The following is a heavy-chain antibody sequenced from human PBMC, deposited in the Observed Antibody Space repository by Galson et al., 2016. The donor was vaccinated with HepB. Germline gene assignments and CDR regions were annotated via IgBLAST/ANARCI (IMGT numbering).Heavy chain of an antibody. J-gene: IGHJ3*02. CDR1: GFTFSSYW. Sequence: SLRLSCAASGFTFSSYWMNWVHQAPGKGLVWVSRINNDGSNTTYADSVKGRFTISRDNAKNTLYLQMNSLRAEDTAVYYCARPGYCSGSSCYVPFDTWGQGTMATVSS. V-gene: IGHV3-74*03. CDR3: ARPGYCSGSSCYVPFDT. CDR2: INNDGSNT. D-gene: IGHD2-15*01.